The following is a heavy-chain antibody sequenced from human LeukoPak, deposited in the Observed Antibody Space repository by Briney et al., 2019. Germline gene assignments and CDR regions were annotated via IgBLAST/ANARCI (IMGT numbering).Heavy chain of an antibody. CDR2: ISFDGSNK. Sequence: PGGSLRLSCAASGFTFSDYAIHWVRQAPGKGLEWVALISFDGSNKYYTDSVKGRFTISRDNAKNSLYLQMNSLRVDDTAVYYCARDGLPFDYWGQGTLVTVSS. J-gene: IGHJ4*02. CDR1: GFTFSDYA. V-gene: IGHV3-30-3*01. CDR3: ARDGLPFDY.